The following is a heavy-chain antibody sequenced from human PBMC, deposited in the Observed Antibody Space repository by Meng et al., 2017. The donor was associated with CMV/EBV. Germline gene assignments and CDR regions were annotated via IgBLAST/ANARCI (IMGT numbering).Heavy chain of an antibody. J-gene: IGHJ4*02. V-gene: IGHV1-2*02. CDR3: ARDVDSLDY. Sequence: QVQLVQYGVEVKKPGASLKVSCKASGYTFTGYYMHWVRQARGQGLEWMGWINPNSGGTNYAQKFQGRITMTRDTSISTSYVELSRLRSDDTAVYYCARDVDSLDYWGQGTLVTVSS. CDR1: GYTFTGYY. D-gene: IGHD3-22*01. CDR2: INPNSGGT.